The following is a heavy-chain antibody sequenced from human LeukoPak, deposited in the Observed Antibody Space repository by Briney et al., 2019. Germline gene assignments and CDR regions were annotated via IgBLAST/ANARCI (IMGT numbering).Heavy chain of an antibody. V-gene: IGHV3-15*01. CDR2: IKSKANGETR. CDR1: GFTLSNAW. Sequence: GGSLRLSCAASGFTLSNAWMNWVRQAPSKGLEWVGLIKSKANGETRDYAAPVKGRFTISRDNAKKSLYLQMNSLRAEDTAVYYCARHLSGITGYTYGRGIDYWGQGTPVTVSS. J-gene: IGHJ4*02. CDR3: ARHLSGITGYTYGRGIDY. D-gene: IGHD5-18*01.